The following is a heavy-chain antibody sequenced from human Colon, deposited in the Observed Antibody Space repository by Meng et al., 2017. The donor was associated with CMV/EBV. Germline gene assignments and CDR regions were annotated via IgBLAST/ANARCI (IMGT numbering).Heavy chain of an antibody. D-gene: IGHD2-15*01. Sequence: ASVKVSCKASGYPFTNYDINWVRQATGQGLEWMGWMNPNSGETGFAQKFQGRITMTRDTSISTAYLELSTLKSEDTALYFCAVIVPATDYSYGTDVWGHGTTVTVSS. V-gene: IGHV1-8*01. J-gene: IGHJ6*02. CDR1: GYPFTNYD. CDR3: AVIVPATDYSYGTDV. CDR2: MNPNSGET.